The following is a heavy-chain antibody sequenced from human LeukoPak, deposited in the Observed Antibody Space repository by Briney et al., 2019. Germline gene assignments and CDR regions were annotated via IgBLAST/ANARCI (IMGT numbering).Heavy chain of an antibody. J-gene: IGHJ5*02. V-gene: IGHV1-24*01. CDR3: ATLSGSYSPSGDWFDP. Sequence: ASVKVPCKVSGYTLTELSMHWVRQAPGKGLEWMGGFDPEDGETIYAQKFQGRVTMTEDTSTDTAYMELSSLRSEDTAVYYCATLSGSYSPSGDWFDPWGQGTLVTVSP. D-gene: IGHD1-26*01. CDR2: FDPEDGET. CDR1: GYTLTELS.